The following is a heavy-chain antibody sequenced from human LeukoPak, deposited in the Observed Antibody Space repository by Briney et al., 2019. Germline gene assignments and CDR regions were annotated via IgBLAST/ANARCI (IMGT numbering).Heavy chain of an antibody. J-gene: IGHJ4*02. D-gene: IGHD4-23*01. V-gene: IGHV3-20*04. CDR1: GFTFDDYD. CDR2: INWNGNTI. Sequence: GGSLRLSCAASGFTFDDYDINWVRQAPGKGLEWVSHINWNGNTIGYADSMKGRFTISRDNAKNSVFLQMNSLRTEDTALYYCAKELDYGGNRSFDYWGQGTLVTVSS. CDR3: AKELDYGGNRSFDY.